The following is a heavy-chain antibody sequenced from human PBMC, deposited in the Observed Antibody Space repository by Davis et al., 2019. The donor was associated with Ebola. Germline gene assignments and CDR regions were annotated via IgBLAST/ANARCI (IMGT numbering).Heavy chain of an antibody. J-gene: IGHJ6*02. V-gene: IGHV4-59*01. CDR3: AREGRPESNSRTFYFYYGLDV. CDR2: IYYSGST. D-gene: IGHD1-26*01. Sequence: MPSETLSLTCTDSGGSISSYYWSWIRQPPGKGLEWLGSIYYSGSTNYNPSFKSRVTISVGPSENQISLKLNSVTAADTAVYYCAREGRPESNSRTFYFYYGLDVWGQGTTVTVSS. CDR1: GGSISSYY.